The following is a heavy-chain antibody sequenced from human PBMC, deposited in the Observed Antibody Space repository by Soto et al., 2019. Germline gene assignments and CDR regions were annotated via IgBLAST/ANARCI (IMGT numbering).Heavy chain of an antibody. Sequence: QVQLQESGPELVKASQTLSLICSVSGESISSGGYYWSWIRHHPGKGLEWIGYIYDSESAYYNPSLKSRVXXXMXXSKNHFAMKLSSVTAADTAVYYCARASSSSSAADYWGQGTLITVSS. V-gene: IGHV4-31*03. D-gene: IGHD6-6*01. CDR2: IYDSESA. CDR3: ARASSSSSAADY. CDR1: GESISSGGYY. J-gene: IGHJ4*02.